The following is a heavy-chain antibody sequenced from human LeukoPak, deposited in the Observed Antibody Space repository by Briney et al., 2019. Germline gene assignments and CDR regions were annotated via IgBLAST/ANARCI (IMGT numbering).Heavy chain of an antibody. CDR1: GFTFSNYA. CDR2: ISYDGSNK. D-gene: IGHD5-24*01. J-gene: IGHJ6*03. V-gene: IGHV3-30*04. CDR3: AGDTGDGYTPPNYYYYMDV. Sequence: QTGGSLRLSCAASGFTFSNYAMHWVRQAPGKGLEWVTVISYDGSNKYYTDSVKGRFTISGDSSKNTLYLQMNSLRPEDTAVYYCAGDTGDGYTPPNYYYYMDVWGKGTTVTVSS.